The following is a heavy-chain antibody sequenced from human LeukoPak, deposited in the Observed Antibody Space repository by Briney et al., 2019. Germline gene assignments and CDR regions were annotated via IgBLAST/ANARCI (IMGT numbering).Heavy chain of an antibody. J-gene: IGHJ5*02. CDR2: INPNSGGT. V-gene: IGHV1-2*02. CDR1: GYTFTGYY. Sequence: ASVKVSCKASGYTFTGYYMHWVRQAPGQGLEWMGWINPNSGGTNYAQKFQGRVPMTRDTSISTAYMELSRLRSDDTAVYYCARDRYCSSTSCYYWFDPWGQGTLVTVSS. D-gene: IGHD2-2*01. CDR3: ARDRYCSSTSCYYWFDP.